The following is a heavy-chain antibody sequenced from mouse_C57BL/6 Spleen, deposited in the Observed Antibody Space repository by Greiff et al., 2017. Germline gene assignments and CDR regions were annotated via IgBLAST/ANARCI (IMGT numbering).Heavy chain of an antibody. J-gene: IGHJ2*01. CDR2: IHPSDSDT. V-gene: IGHV1-74*01. CDR3: AAITSVVADYFDY. Sequence: QVQLQQPGAELVKPGASVKVSCKASGYTFTSYWMHWVKQRPGQGLEWIGRIHPSDSDTNYNQKFKGKATLTIEKSSSTAYMQLSSLTSEDSAVYYCAAITSVVADYFDYWGQGTTLTVSS. D-gene: IGHD1-1*01. CDR1: GYTFTSYW.